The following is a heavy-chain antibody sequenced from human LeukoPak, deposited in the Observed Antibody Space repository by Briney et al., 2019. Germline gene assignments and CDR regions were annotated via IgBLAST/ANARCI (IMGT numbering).Heavy chain of an antibody. CDR2: INHSGST. D-gene: IGHD1-1*01. CDR3: ARGPTGTPGYFDY. V-gene: IGHV4-34*01. Sequence: SETLSLTCAVYGGSFSGYYWSWIRQPPGKGLEWIGEINHSGSTNYNPSLKSRVTLSVDTSKNQFSLKLSSVTAADTAVYYCARGPTGTPGYFDYWGQGTLVTVSS. CDR1: GGSFSGYY. J-gene: IGHJ4*02.